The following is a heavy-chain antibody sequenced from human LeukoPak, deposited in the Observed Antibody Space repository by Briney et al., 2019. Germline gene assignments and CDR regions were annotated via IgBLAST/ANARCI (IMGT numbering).Heavy chain of an antibody. Sequence: GGSLRLSCAASGFTFSSDGMHWVRQAPGKGLEWVAFIRYDGSNKYYADSAKGRFTISRDNSKNTLYLQMNSLRAEDTAVYYCAKTYVWGSYAFDIWGQGTMVTVSS. CDR3: AKTYVWGSYAFDI. CDR1: GFTFSSDG. V-gene: IGHV3-30*02. CDR2: IRYDGSNK. D-gene: IGHD3-16*01. J-gene: IGHJ3*02.